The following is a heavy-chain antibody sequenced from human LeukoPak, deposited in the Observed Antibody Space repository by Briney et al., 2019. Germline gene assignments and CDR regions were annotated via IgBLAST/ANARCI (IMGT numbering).Heavy chain of an antibody. CDR3: TTVLAASGYYEEAFDI. Sequence: GGSLRLTCAASGLTFSKAWMTWVRQAPGKGLEWVGRIKSNIDGGTTDYAVPVKGRFTISRDDSKNTVYLEMNSLKTEDTAVYYCTTVLAASGYYEEAFDIWGQGTMVTVSS. D-gene: IGHD3-22*01. CDR1: GLTFSKAW. J-gene: IGHJ3*02. V-gene: IGHV3-15*01. CDR2: IKSNIDGGTT.